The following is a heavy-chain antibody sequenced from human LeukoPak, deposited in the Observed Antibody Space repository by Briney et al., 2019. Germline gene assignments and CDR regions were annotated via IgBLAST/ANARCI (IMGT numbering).Heavy chain of an antibody. V-gene: IGHV3-21*01. CDR3: AKDIDGIAVAGTYGY. CDR1: GFTFSSYS. J-gene: IGHJ4*02. Sequence: GGSLRLSCAASGFTFSSYSMNWVRQAPGKGLEWVSSISSSSSYIYYADSVKGRFTISRDNAKNSLYLQMNSLRAEDTAVYYCAKDIDGIAVAGTYGYWGQGTLVTVSS. D-gene: IGHD6-19*01. CDR2: ISSSSSYI.